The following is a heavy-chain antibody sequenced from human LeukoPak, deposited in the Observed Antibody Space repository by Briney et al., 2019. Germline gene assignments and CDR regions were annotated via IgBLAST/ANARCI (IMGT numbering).Heavy chain of an antibody. D-gene: IGHD3-16*01. CDR1: GFTFSSYS. V-gene: IGHV3-21*01. CDR2: ISSSSSYI. Sequence: GGSLRLSCAASGFTFSSYSMTWVRQAPGKGLEWVSSISSSSSYIYYADSVKGRFTISRDNAKNPLYLQMNSLRAEDTAVYYCARDLIIWGASLLGAFDIWGQGTMVTVSS. CDR3: ARDLIIWGASLLGAFDI. J-gene: IGHJ3*02.